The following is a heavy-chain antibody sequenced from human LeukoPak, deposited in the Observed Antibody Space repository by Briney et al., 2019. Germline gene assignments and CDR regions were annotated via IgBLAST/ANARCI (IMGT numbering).Heavy chain of an antibody. D-gene: IGHD1-1*01. CDR2: IGATGDT. J-gene: IGHJ3*02. CDR3: VLGAYWNDDKNAFHI. CDR1: GLTFSSYD. Sequence: GGSLRLSGAAFGLTFSSYDMHWIRQAPGKGLEWVSTIGATGDTYYIDSLKDRFTISRENAKKSVYLQLSSLNAEDTAVYFCVLGAYWNDDKNAFHIWGPGTMVTVS. V-gene: IGHV3-13*01.